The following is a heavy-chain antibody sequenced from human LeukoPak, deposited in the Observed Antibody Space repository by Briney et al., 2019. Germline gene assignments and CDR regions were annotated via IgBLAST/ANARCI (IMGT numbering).Heavy chain of an antibody. CDR1: GFTFSSYS. V-gene: IGHV3-21*01. CDR2: ISSSSSYI. J-gene: IGHJ4*02. Sequence: PGGSLRLSCAASGFTFSSYSMNWVRQAPGKGLEWVSSISSSSSYIYYADSVKGRFTISRDNAKNSLYLQVNSLRAEDTAVYYCARVGLDYGDTYYFDYWGQGTLVTVSS. D-gene: IGHD4-17*01. CDR3: ARVGLDYGDTYYFDY.